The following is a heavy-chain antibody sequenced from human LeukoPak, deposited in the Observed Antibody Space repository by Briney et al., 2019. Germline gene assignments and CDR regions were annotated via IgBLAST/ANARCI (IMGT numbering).Heavy chain of an antibody. CDR3: ARHVSPFVASTGRGNYFDY. CDR2: IYPSDSDT. V-gene: IGHV5-51*01. D-gene: IGHD1-1*01. J-gene: IGHJ4*02. CDR1: GYTFTTYW. Sequence: GESLKISCKGSGYTFTTYWIAWVRQMPGKGPEWMGIIYPSDSDTRYSPSFQGQVTISVDKSITTAYLQWSSLKASDTAMYYCARHVSPFVASTGRGNYFDYWGQGTLVTVPS.